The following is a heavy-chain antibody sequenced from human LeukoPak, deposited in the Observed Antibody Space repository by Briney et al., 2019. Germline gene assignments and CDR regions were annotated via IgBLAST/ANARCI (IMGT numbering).Heavy chain of an antibody. V-gene: IGHV5-51*01. Sequence: GESLKISCKGSGYSFTSYWIAWVRQMPGKGLEWMGIIYPGDSDTRYSPSFQGQVTISADKSITTAYLQWSSLKASDTAMYYCARQNYHDYSNAPGYNWFDPWGQGTLVTVSS. CDR2: IYPGDSDT. CDR3: ARQNYHDYSNAPGYNWFDP. CDR1: GYSFTSYW. D-gene: IGHD4-11*01. J-gene: IGHJ5*02.